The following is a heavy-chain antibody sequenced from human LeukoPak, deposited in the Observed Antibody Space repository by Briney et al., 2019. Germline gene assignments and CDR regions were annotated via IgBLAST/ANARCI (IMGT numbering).Heavy chain of an antibody. CDR3: VRHGLGSSWFGFDY. D-gene: IGHD6-13*01. CDR2: IYPGDSDP. Sequence: PGESLKISCKGSGYTFTTYWIGWVRQMPGKGLEWMGIIYPGDSDPRYSPSFQGQVTISADKSISTAYLQWSSLKASDSAMYYCVRHGLGSSWFGFDYWGQGTLVTVSS. J-gene: IGHJ4*02. V-gene: IGHV5-51*01. CDR1: GYTFTTYW.